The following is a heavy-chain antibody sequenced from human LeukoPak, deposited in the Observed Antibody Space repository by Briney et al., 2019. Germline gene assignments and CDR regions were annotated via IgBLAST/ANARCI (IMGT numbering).Heavy chain of an antibody. CDR1: GFTLGDYY. D-gene: IGHD6-13*01. J-gene: IGHJ4*02. V-gene: IGHV3-11*06. Sequence: GGSLRLSCAASGFTLGDYYMSWIRQAPGKGLEWVSSISSSSSYIYYADSVKGRFTISRDNAKNSLYLQMNSLRAEDTAVYYCARGSSSWYSPFDYWGQGTLVTVSS. CDR3: ARGSSSWYSPFDY. CDR2: ISSSSSYI.